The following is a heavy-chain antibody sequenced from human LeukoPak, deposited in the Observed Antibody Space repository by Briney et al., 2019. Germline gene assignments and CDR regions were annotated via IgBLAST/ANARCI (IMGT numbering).Heavy chain of an antibody. Sequence: GASVKVSCKASGYTFTGYYIHWVRQAPGQGLQWMGRINPNSGGTNYAQKFQGRVTMTRDTSISTAYMELSRLRSDDTAVYYCARVSVRGVSRDFDYWGQGTLVTVSS. V-gene: IGHV1-2*06. CDR1: GYTFTGYY. CDR3: ARVSVRGVSRDFDY. D-gene: IGHD3-10*01. CDR2: INPNSGGT. J-gene: IGHJ4*02.